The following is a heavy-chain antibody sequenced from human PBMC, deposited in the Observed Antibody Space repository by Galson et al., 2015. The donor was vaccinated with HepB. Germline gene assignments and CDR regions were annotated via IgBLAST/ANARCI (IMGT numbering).Heavy chain of an antibody. CDR1: GYTFTSYY. CDR2: INPSGGST. D-gene: IGHD6-6*01. CDR3: ARERSSSSLSVGGMDV. J-gene: IGHJ6*02. V-gene: IGHV1-46*01. Sequence: SVKVSCKASGYTFTSYYMHWVRQAPGQGLEWMGIINPSGGSTSYAQKFQGRVTMTRDTSTSTVYMELSSLRSEDTAVYHCARERSSSSLSVGGMDVWGQGTTVTVSS.